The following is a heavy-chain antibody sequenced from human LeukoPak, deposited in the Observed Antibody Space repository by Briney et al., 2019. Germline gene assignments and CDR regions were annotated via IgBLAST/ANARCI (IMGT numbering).Heavy chain of an antibody. Sequence: GGSLRLSCAASGFTVSSNYMSWVRQAPGKGLEWVSVIYSGGSTYYADSVKGRFTISRDNAKNSLSLQMNSLRAEDTAVYYCARDPYNGYYGDDYYYYTDVWGKGTTVTISS. D-gene: IGHD4-17*01. J-gene: IGHJ6*03. V-gene: IGHV3-66*01. CDR1: GFTVSSNY. CDR2: IYSGGST. CDR3: ARDPYNGYYGDDYYYYTDV.